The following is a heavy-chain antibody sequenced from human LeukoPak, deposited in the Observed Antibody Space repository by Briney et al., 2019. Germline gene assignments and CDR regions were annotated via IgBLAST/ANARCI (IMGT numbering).Heavy chain of an antibody. CDR2: ITSKSGFI. D-gene: IGHD5-18*01. CDR1: GFTLDDYA. J-gene: IGHJ1*01. V-gene: IGHV3-9*01. Sequence: GGSLRLSCAASGFTLDDYAMHWVRQVPGKGLEWVSGITSKSGFIAYADSVKGRFTVSRDNAKNSLYLQMNSLRPDDTALYYCAKDLYTYSLQYFHHWGQGTLVTVSS. CDR3: AKDLYTYSLQYFHH.